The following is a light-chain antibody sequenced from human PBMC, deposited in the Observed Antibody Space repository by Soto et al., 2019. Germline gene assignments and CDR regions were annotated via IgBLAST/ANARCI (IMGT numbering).Light chain of an antibody. CDR2: GNS. CDR3: QSYDSSLSGSYV. CDR1: SSNIGAGYD. Sequence: TISCTGSSSNIGAGYDIHWYQQLPGTAPKLLIYGNSNRPSGVPDRFSGSKSGTSASLAITGLQAEDEADYYCQSYDSSLSGSYVFGTGTKVTVL. J-gene: IGLJ1*01. V-gene: IGLV1-40*01.